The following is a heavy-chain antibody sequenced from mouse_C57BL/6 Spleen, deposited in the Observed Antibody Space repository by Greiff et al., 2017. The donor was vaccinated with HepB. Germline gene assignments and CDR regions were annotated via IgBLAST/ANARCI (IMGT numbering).Heavy chain of an antibody. Sequence: VKVVESGPGLVAPSQSLSITCTVSGFSLTSYGVHWVRQPPGKGLEWLVVIWSDGSTTYNSALKSRLSISKDNSKSQVFLKMNSLQTDDTAMYYCARHGDYDGTDAMDYWGQGTSVTVSS. V-gene: IGHV2-6-1*01. D-gene: IGHD2-4*01. CDR1: GFSLTSYG. J-gene: IGHJ4*01. CDR2: IWSDGST. CDR3: ARHGDYDGTDAMDY.